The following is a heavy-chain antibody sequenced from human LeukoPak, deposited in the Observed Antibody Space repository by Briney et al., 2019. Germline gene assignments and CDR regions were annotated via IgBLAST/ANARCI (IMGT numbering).Heavy chain of an antibody. D-gene: IGHD2-2*01. CDR2: IYPGDSDT. CDR3: ARHLLVPAAIGLFDY. Sequence: GESLKISCKGSGYSFTSYWIGWVRQMPGKGLEWMGLIYPGDSDTRYSPSFQGQDTISADKSISTAYLQWSSLKASDTAMYYCARHLLVPAAIGLFDYWGQGTLVTVSS. V-gene: IGHV5-51*01. CDR1: GYSFTSYW. J-gene: IGHJ4*02.